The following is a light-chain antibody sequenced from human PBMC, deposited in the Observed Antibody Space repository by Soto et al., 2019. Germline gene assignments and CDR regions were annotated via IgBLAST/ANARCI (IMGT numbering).Light chain of an antibody. CDR3: ISYTVSRSYV. CDR1: SSNIGSNY. Sequence: QSVLTQPPSASGTPGQRVTISCSGSSSNIGSNYVYWYQQLPGTAPKLLISRNNQRPSGVPDRFSGSKSGTSASLAISGLRSEDEADYYCISYTVSRSYVFGTGTKVTVL. J-gene: IGLJ1*01. CDR2: RNN. V-gene: IGLV1-47*01.